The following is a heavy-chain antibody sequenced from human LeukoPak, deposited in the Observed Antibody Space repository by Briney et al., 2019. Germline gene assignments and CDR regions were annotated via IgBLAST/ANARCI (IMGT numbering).Heavy chain of an antibody. CDR1: GCTFSSYS. CDR2: ISRSSSYI. CDR3: AKGGDSKHY. D-gene: IGHD3-22*01. Sequence: PGGALRLSCAASGCTFSSYSMNWVRQAPGKGREGVASISRSSSYIYYAHSVNGRFTISRDHAQNSLYLQMNSLSADDTAVYYCAKGGDSKHYWGQGTLVTVSS. J-gene: IGHJ4*02. V-gene: IGHV3-21*01.